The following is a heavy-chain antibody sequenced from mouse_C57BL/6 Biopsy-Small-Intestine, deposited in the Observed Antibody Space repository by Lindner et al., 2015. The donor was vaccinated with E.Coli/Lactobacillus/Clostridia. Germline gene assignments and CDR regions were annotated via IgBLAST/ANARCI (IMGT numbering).Heavy chain of an antibody. D-gene: IGHD6-1*01. J-gene: IGHJ4*01. V-gene: IGHV5-17*01. CDR2: ISSGSSTI. CDR1: GFTFSDYG. CDR3: ASRGRSYYAMDY. Sequence: VQLQESGGGLVKPGGSLKLSCAASGFTFSDYGMHWVRQAPEKGLEWVAYISSGSSTIYYADTVKGRFTISRDNAKNTLFLQMTSLRSEDTAMCYCASRGRSYYAMDYWGQGTSVTVSS.